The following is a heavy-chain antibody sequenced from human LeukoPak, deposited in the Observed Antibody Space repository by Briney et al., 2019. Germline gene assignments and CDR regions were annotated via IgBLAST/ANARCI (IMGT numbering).Heavy chain of an antibody. CDR2: MNPNSGNT. Sequence: GASVKVSCKASGYTFTSYDINWVRQATGQGLEWMGWMNPNSGNTGYAQKFQGRVTNTRNTSISTAYMELSSLRSEDTAVYYCVRGRAPYYDFWSGHQDPFDYWGQGTLVTVSS. J-gene: IGHJ4*02. CDR1: GYTFTSYD. D-gene: IGHD3-3*01. V-gene: IGHV1-8*03. CDR3: VRGRAPYYDFWSGHQDPFDY.